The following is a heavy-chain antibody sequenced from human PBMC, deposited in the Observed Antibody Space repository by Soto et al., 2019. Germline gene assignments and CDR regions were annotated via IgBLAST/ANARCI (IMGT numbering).Heavy chain of an antibody. Sequence: LRLSCAASGIMFVQYAMSRVRQAPGKGLEWVASIGTRGDIYYAESVKGRLTISRDNAKNSLSLEMDSLRVEDTGVYYCAREETAWPLAYGLDVWGQGTTVTVSS. D-gene: IGHD2-21*02. CDR3: AREETAWPLAYGLDV. CDR2: IGTRGDI. J-gene: IGHJ6*02. CDR1: GIMFVQYA. V-gene: IGHV3-21*01.